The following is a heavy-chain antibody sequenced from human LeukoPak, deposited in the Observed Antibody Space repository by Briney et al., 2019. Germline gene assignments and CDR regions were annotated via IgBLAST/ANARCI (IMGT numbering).Heavy chain of an antibody. V-gene: IGHV3-30*18. CDR1: GFTFSSYG. CDR2: ISYDGSNK. J-gene: IGHJ4*02. D-gene: IGHD5-18*01. CDR3: AKALWIQLCYFDY. Sequence: LRLSCAASGFTFSSYGMHWVRQAPGKGLEWVAVISYDGSNKYYADSVKGRFTISRDNSKNTLYLQMNSLRAEDTAVYYCAKALWIQLCYFDYWGQGTLVTVSS.